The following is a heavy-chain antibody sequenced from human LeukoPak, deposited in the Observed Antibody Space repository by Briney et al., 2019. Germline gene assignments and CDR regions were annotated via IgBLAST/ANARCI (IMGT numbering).Heavy chain of an antibody. Sequence: GGSRRLSCPASGFTIGEYAMTWVRQAPGRGLEWLGFIRSKSYYETTQYAASVRGRFTISRDDSKSVTYLQMNSLKTEDTAVYFCTRDRRDGYNDGYFYLWGRGTLVTVSS. V-gene: IGHV3-49*04. CDR3: TRDRRDGYNDGYFYL. CDR1: GFTIGEYA. D-gene: IGHD5-24*01. J-gene: IGHJ2*01. CDR2: IRSKSYYETT.